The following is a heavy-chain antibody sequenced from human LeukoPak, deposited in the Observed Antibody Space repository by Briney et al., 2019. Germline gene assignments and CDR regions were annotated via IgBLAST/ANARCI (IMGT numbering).Heavy chain of an antibody. CDR1: GYTFTSYD. D-gene: IGHD1-20*01. Sequence: ASVKVSCKASGYTFTSYDINGVREAPGQGREWMGWMNPNSGNTGYAQKFQGRVTITRNTSISTAYMELSSLRSEDTAVYYCARGLTGEFDYWGQGTLMTVSS. CDR2: MNPNSGNT. J-gene: IGHJ4*02. CDR3: ARGLTGEFDY. V-gene: IGHV1-8*03.